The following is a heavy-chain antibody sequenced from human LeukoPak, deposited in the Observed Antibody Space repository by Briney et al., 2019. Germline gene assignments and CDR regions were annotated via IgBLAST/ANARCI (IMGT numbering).Heavy chain of an antibody. V-gene: IGHV4-31*03. CDR1: GGSISSGGYY. Sequence: SETLSLTCTVSGGSISSGGYYWGWIRQHPGKGLEWIGYIYYSGSTNYNPSLKSRVTISVDTSKNQFSLKLSSVTAADTAVYYCARGGYYYYYGMDVWGKGTTVTVSS. D-gene: IGHD3-16*01. J-gene: IGHJ6*04. CDR3: ARGGYYYYYGMDV. CDR2: IYYSGST.